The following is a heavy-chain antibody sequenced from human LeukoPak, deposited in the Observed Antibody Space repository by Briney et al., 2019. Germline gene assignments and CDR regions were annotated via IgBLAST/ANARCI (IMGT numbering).Heavy chain of an antibody. V-gene: IGHV1-18*01. CDR1: GYTFTSYG. D-gene: IGHD7-27*01. CDR2: ISAYNGNT. Sequence: ASVKVSCKASGYTFTSYGISWVRQPPGQGLEWMGWISAYNGNTNYAQKLQGRVTMTTDTSTSTAYMELRSLRSDDTAVYYCARRPTGDPKFDYWGQGTLVTVSS. J-gene: IGHJ4*02. CDR3: ARRPTGDPKFDY.